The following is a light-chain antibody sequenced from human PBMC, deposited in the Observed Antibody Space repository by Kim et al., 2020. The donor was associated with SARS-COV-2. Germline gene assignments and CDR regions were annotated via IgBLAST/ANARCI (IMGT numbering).Light chain of an antibody. V-gene: IGKV1-5*01. CDR3: QQYNSYSGFA. CDR1: QSISSW. CDR2: DAS. J-gene: IGKJ3*01. Sequence: DIQMTQSPSTLSASVGDRVTITCRASQSISSWLAWYQQKPGKAPKLLTYDASSLESGVPSRFSGSGSGTEFTLTISSLQPDDFATYYCQQYNSYSGFAFGPGTKVDIK.